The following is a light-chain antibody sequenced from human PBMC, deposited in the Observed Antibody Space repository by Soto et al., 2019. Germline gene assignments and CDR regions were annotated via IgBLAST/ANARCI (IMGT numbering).Light chain of an antibody. Sequence: DIRMTQSPSSLSATVGDSVTITCRASQSISNYLNWYQQKPGKAPKLLVYAASSLQSGVPSRFSGSGSGTDFTLTISSLQPEDFATYYCQQSYSTPFIFGPGTKVDIK. CDR2: AAS. V-gene: IGKV1-39*01. J-gene: IGKJ3*01. CDR3: QQSYSTPFI. CDR1: QSISNY.